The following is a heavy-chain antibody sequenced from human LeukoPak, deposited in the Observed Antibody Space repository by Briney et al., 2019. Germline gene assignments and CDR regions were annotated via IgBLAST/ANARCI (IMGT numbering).Heavy chain of an antibody. D-gene: IGHD6-13*01. J-gene: IGHJ4*02. Sequence: GGSLRLSCAASGFTFYDYAMHWVRQAPGKGLEWVSGISWNSGSIGYADSVKGRFTISRDNAKNSLYLQMNSLRAEDTALYYCARSSSWYAFDYWGQGTLVTVSS. CDR1: GFTFYDYA. V-gene: IGHV3-9*01. CDR2: ISWNSGSI. CDR3: ARSSSWYAFDY.